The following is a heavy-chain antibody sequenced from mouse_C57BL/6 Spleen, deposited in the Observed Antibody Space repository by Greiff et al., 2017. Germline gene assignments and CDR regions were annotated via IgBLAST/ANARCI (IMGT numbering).Heavy chain of an antibody. Sequence: QVQLQQPGAELVRPGSSVKLSCKASGYTFTSYWMHWVKQRPIQGLEWIGNIDPSDSETHYNQKFKDKATLTVDKSSSTAYMQLSSLTSEDSAVYYCARRLYYYGSYYFDYWGQGTTLTVSS. J-gene: IGHJ2*01. CDR1: GYTFTSYW. CDR3: ARRLYYYGSYYFDY. V-gene: IGHV1-52*01. CDR2: IDPSDSET. D-gene: IGHD1-1*01.